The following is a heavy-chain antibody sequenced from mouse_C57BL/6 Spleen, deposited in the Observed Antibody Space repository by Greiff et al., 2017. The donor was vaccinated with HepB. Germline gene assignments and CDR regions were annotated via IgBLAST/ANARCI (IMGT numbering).Heavy chain of an antibody. CDR1: GYTFTSYW. CDR2: IHPNSGST. Sequence: VQLQQPGAELVKPGASVKLSCKASGYTFTSYWMHWVKQRPGQGLEWIGMIHPNSGSTNYNEKFKSKATLTVDKSSSTAYMQLSSLTSEDSAVYYCARPYGSSNWYFDVWGTGTTVTVSS. V-gene: IGHV1-64*01. CDR3: ARPYGSSNWYFDV. J-gene: IGHJ1*03. D-gene: IGHD1-1*01.